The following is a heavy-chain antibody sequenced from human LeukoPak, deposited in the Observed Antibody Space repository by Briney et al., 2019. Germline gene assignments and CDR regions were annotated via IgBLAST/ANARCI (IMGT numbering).Heavy chain of an antibody. CDR3: TTGRTAVAGTGNYYYYMDV. V-gene: IGHV3-15*01. J-gene: IGHJ6*03. Sequence: GGSLRLSCAASGFTFSNAWMSWVRQAPGKGLEWVGRIKSKTDGGTTDYAAPVKGRFTISRDDSKNTLYLQMNSLKTEDTAVYYCTTGRTAVAGTGNYYYYMDVWGKGTTVTVSS. CDR2: IKSKTDGGTT. CDR1: GFTFSNAW. D-gene: IGHD6-19*01.